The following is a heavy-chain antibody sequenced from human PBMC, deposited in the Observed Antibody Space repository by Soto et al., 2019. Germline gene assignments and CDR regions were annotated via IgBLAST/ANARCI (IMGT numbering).Heavy chain of an antibody. CDR3: ARGRIVGAAFDY. CDR1: GYTFTSSD. CDR2: MNPNTGNI. Sequence: QVQLVQSGAEVKKSGASEKVSCKASGYTFTSSDMNWVRQATGQGLEWMGWMNPNTGNIGYTQRFQGRVSMTRNISITTAYMELSGLKSDDTAVYYCARGRIVGAAFDYWGQGTLVTVSS. J-gene: IGHJ4*02. D-gene: IGHD1-26*01. V-gene: IGHV1-8*01.